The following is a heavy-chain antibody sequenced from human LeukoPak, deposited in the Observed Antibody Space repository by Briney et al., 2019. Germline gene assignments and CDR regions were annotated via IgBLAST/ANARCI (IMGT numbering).Heavy chain of an antibody. CDR1: GFSFSNHG. V-gene: IGHV3-30*03. D-gene: IGHD7-27*01. J-gene: IGHJ4*02. Sequence: GGSLRLSCVASGFSFSNHGMHWVRQAPGKGLEWVSVIARDGGAKFYADSVKGRFTLSRDNSKNMFFLQMNFLTVEDTAIYYCAREATWGQRYFDHWGQGTPVTVSS. CDR2: IARDGGAK. CDR3: AREATWGQRYFDH.